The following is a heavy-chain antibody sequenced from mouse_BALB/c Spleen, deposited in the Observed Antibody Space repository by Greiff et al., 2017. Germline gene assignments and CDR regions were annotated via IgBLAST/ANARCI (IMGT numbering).Heavy chain of an antibody. CDR2: ISNGGGST. J-gene: IGHJ4*01. Sequence: EVMLVESGGGLVQPGGSLKLSCAASGFTFSSYTMSWVRQTPEKRLEWVAYISNGGGSTYYPDTVKGRFTISRDNAKNTLYLQMSSLKSEDTAMYYCARHSYDYYAMDYWGQGTSVTVSS. CDR1: GFTFSSYT. D-gene: IGHD6-5*01. V-gene: IGHV5-12-2*01. CDR3: ARHSYDYYAMDY.